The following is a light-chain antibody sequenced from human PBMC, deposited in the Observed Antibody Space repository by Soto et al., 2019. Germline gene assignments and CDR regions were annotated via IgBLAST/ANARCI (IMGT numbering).Light chain of an antibody. CDR3: QHLNSYPLT. CDR2: TAS. J-gene: IGKJ4*01. Sequence: DIQLTQSPSFLSASVGDRVTITCRASQGISSYLVWYQQKPGKAPKLLIYTASPLQSGVPSRFSGSGSGTEFTLTISSLQPEDFATYYWQHLNSYPLTFGGGTKVES. CDR1: QGISSY. V-gene: IGKV1-9*01.